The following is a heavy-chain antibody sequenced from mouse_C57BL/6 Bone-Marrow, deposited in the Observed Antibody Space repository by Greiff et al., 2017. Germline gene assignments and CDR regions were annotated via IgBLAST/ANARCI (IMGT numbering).Heavy chain of an antibody. CDR1: GFNIKDDY. V-gene: IGHV14-4*01. CDR3: TTLFITTF. CDR2: IDPENGDT. D-gene: IGHD1-1*01. Sequence: EVKLQQSGAELVRPGASVKLSCTASGFNIKDDYMHWVKQRPEQGLEWIGWIDPENGDTEYASKFQGKATITADTSSNTAYLQLSSLTSEDTAVYYCTTLFITTFWGQGTTRTVSS. J-gene: IGHJ2*01.